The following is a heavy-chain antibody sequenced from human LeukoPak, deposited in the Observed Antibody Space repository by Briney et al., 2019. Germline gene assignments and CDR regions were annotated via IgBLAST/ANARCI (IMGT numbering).Heavy chain of an antibody. V-gene: IGHV3-23*01. CDR2: ISGSGGST. D-gene: IGHD3-22*01. Sequence: GGSLRLSCAASGFTFSSYTMNWVRQAPGKGLEWVSGISGSGGSTYYADSVKGRFTISRDNSKNTLYLQMNSLRAEDTAVYYCAKVRSMIVVVRDAFDIWGQGTMVTVSS. J-gene: IGHJ3*02. CDR3: AKVRSMIVVVRDAFDI. CDR1: GFTFSSYT.